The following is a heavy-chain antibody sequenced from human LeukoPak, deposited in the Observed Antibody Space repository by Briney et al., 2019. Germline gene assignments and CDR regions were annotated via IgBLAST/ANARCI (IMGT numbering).Heavy chain of an antibody. Sequence: SVKVSCKASGRTSSSYSISWVRQAPGQGLEWMGRIIPVVSIANYAQEFQGRVTISADKSTNTAYMELTSLRSDDTAVYYCASPGGHVVVVPSDMYAFDIWGQGTMVTVSS. CDR2: IIPVVSIA. D-gene: IGHD2-2*01. J-gene: IGHJ3*02. CDR3: ASPGGHVVVVPSDMYAFDI. CDR1: GRTSSSYS. V-gene: IGHV1-69*02.